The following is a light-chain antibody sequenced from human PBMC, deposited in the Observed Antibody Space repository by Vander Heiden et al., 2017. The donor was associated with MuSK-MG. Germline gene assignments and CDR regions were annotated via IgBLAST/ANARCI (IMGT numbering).Light chain of an antibody. CDR2: SVV. V-gene: IGLV3-21*04. Sequence: SFVLTQEPSLSVSPGETATITCGGDTIGSSSVHWYQQRPGQAPVLAIYSVVFRPSGIPGRFSGSNARNTATLTIGRVEAEDEADYYCQVWDRAGDENYVFGGGTKVTVV. CDR3: QVWDRAGDENYV. J-gene: IGLJ1*01. CDR1: TIGSSS.